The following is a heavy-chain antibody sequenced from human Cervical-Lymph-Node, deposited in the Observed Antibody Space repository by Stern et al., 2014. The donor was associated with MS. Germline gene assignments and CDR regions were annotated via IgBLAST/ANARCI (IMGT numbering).Heavy chain of an antibody. J-gene: IGHJ4*02. V-gene: IGHV5-51*01. CDR2: IYPYDSDT. Sequence: EVQLVQSGAEVKKPGESLKISCKLSGYSFTIYYIAWVRQMPGKGLEWMGVIYPYDSDTTYSPSFQGQVTISADKSITTAYLQWSSLRASDTAMYHCARHVQGFDYWGQGTLVTVSS. CDR3: ARHVQGFDY. CDR1: GYSFTIYY.